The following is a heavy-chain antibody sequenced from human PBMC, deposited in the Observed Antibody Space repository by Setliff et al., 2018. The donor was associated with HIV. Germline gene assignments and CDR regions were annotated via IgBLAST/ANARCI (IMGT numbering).Heavy chain of an antibody. CDR2: IGSKAYGATT. D-gene: IGHD5-18*01. CDR1: GFTFGDHG. J-gene: IGHJ6*03. V-gene: IGHV3-49*04. CDR3: TRLRGYSFGLASYYYYYMDV. Sequence: GGSLRLSCAASGFTFGDHGMNWVRQTPGKGLEWVGFIGSKAYGATTEYAASVKRRFTISRDDSNSIAYLQMNSLKTEDTAVYYCTRLRGYSFGLASYYYYYMDVWGKGTTVTVSS.